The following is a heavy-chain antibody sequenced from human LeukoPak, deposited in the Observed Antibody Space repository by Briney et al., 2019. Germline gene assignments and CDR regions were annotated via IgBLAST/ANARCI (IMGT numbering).Heavy chain of an antibody. D-gene: IGHD3-10*01. Sequence: GGSLRLSCAASGFTFSSYAMHWVRQAPGKGLEWVSVITYDGSNKYYADSVKGRFTISRDNSKNTLDQQMNSLRADDTAVYYCARATMVRGVPIDYWGEGTLVTVSS. CDR1: GFTFSSYA. CDR2: ITYDGSNK. V-gene: IGHV3-30*04. J-gene: IGHJ4*02. CDR3: ARATMVRGVPIDY.